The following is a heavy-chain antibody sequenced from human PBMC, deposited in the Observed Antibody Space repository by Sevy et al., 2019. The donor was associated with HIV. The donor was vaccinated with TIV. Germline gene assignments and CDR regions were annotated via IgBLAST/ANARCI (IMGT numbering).Heavy chain of an antibody. J-gene: IGHJ6*02. CDR2: ISSGSSNI. D-gene: IGHD1-20*01. CDR3: ARDCITGITLGYYYYGMDV. CDR1: GFSFSSYS. Sequence: GGSLRLSCAASGFSFSSYSMNWVRQAPGKGLEWVSYISSGSSNINYADSVKGRFTISRDNAKNSLYLQMNSLRAEDTAVYYCARDCITGITLGYYYYGMDVWGQGTTVTVSS. V-gene: IGHV3-48*01.